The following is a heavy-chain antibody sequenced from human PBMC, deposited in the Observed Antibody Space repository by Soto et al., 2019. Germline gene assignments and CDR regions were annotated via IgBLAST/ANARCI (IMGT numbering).Heavy chain of an antibody. D-gene: IGHD5-12*01. J-gene: IGHJ4*02. CDR3: TLSTIVGTILRFDF. CDR1: GFSLSTSGVG. V-gene: IGHV2-5*02. Sequence: QITLKESGPPLVKPTQTLTLTCTLSGFSLSTSGVGVGWIRQPPGKALEWLALIYWDDDKRYSPSLKSRVTITQEHAKNQVALTMTNMDPVDTATYYCTLSTIVGTILRFDFWGQGTLVTVSS. CDR2: IYWDDDK.